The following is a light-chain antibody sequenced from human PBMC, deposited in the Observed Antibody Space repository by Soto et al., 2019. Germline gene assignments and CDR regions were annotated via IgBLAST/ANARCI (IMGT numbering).Light chain of an antibody. Sequence: QSALTQPRSVSGSPGQSVTISCTGTSSDVGGYNYVSWYQQHPGKAPKLMIYDVSKRPSGVPDRFSGSKSGNTASLTISGLQAEDEADSYCCSYAGSDTSVVFGGGTKLTVL. V-gene: IGLV2-11*01. CDR1: SSDVGGYNY. CDR2: DVS. CDR3: CSYAGSDTSVV. J-gene: IGLJ2*01.